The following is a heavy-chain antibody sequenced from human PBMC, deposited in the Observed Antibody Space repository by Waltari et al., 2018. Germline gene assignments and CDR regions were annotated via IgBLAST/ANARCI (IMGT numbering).Heavy chain of an antibody. D-gene: IGHD5-12*01. J-gene: IGHJ5*02. CDR1: GYTFTNYW. CDR3: VRQVGTNWLDP. V-gene: IGHV5-51*01. CDR2: IYPGDSET. Sequence: VQLVQSGAEVKKPGESLKISCQASGYTFTNYWSGWVRQLPGKGLECMGIIYPGDSETTYSPSFEVQVTISADKSISVAYLQWSSLKASDTAMYYCVRQVGTNWLDPWGQGTQVTVSS.